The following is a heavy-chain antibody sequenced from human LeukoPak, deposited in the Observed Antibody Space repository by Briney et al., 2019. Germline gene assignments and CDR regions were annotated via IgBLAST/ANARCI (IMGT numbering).Heavy chain of an antibody. CDR3: ARERGYSGYDYYFDY. CDR1: GFTFSSYE. J-gene: IGHJ4*02. Sequence: GGSLRLSCAASGFTFSSYEMNWVRQAPRKGLEWVSYISSSGSTIYYADSVKGRFTISRDNAKNSLYLQMNSLRAEDTAVYYCARERGYSGYDYYFDYWGQGTLVTVSS. D-gene: IGHD5-12*01. CDR2: ISSSGSTI. V-gene: IGHV3-48*03.